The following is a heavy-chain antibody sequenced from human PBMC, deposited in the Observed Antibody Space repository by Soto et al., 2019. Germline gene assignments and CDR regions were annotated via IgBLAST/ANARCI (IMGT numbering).Heavy chain of an antibody. D-gene: IGHD2-2*01. CDR2: ISAYNGNT. CDR3: ARGPYIVVVPAVRHYYGMDV. V-gene: IGHV1-18*04. Sequence: QVKLVQSGAEVKKPGASVKVSCKASGYTFTSYGISWVRQAPGQGLEWMGWISAYNGNTNYAQKLQGRVTRTTDTSTSTAYMELRRLRSDDTAVYYCARGPYIVVVPAVRHYYGMDVWGQGTTVTVSS. CDR1: GYTFTSYG. J-gene: IGHJ6*02.